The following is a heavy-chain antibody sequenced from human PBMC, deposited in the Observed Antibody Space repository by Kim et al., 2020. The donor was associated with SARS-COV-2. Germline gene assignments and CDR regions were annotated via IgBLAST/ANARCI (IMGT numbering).Heavy chain of an antibody. CDR3: AIRGLVATSGVDY. J-gene: IGHJ4*02. D-gene: IGHD5-12*01. V-gene: IGHV3-21*01. Sequence: YADSVKGRFTIPRDNAKNSLYLQMNSLRAEDTAVYYCAIRGLVATSGVDYWGQGTLVTVSS.